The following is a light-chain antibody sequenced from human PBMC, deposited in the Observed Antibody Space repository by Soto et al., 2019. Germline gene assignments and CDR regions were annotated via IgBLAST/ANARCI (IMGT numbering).Light chain of an antibody. CDR1: QSVISD. CDR2: GAS. V-gene: IGKV3-15*01. CDR3: QQYNNWPRT. J-gene: IGKJ1*01. Sequence: EIVMTQSPATLSVSPGERSTLSCRASQSVISDLAWYHQTPGQAPRLLIYGASTRETGIPAMFSCSGAGTECTRSINSLQSEDVAVDYCQQYNNWPRTFGQGTKVDIK.